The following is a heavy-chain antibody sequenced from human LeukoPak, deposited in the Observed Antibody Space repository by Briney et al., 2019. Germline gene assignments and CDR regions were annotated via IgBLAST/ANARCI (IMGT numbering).Heavy chain of an antibody. J-gene: IGHJ4*02. D-gene: IGHD1-26*01. CDR2: IIPILGIA. V-gene: IGHV1-69*04. Sequence: SVKVSCKASGGTFSSYAISWERQAPGQGLEWMGRIIPILGIANYAQKFQGRVTITADKSTSTAYMELSSLRSEDTAVYYCARGHSGSYHFDYWGQGTLVTVSS. CDR3: ARGHSGSYHFDY. CDR1: GGTFSSYA.